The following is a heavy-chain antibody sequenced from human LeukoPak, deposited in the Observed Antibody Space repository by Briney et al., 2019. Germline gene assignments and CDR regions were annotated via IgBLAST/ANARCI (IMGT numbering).Heavy chain of an antibody. CDR1: GFTFSSYA. CDR3: ARDGLNWGELYLGIDI. D-gene: IGHD7-27*01. J-gene: IGHJ3*02. Sequence: PGRSLRLSCAASGFTFSSYAMHWVRQAPGKGLEWVAVISYDGSNKYYADSVKGRFTISRDNSKNTLYLQMNSLRAEDTAVYYCARDGLNWGELYLGIDIWGQGTMVTVSS. V-gene: IGHV3-30-3*01. CDR2: ISYDGSNK.